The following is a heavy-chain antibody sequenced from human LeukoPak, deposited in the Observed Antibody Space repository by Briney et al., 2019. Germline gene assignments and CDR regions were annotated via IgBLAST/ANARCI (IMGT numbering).Heavy chain of an antibody. CDR3: ARGITTVVTLNWFDP. D-gene: IGHD4-23*01. V-gene: IGHV4-34*01. CDR2: INHSGST. J-gene: IGHJ5*02. Sequence: PSETLSLTCAVYGGSFSGYYWSWLRQPPGKGLEWIGEINHSGSTNYNPSLKSRVTISVDTSMNQFSLKLSSVTAADTAVYYCARGITTVVTLNWFDPWGQGTLVTVSS. CDR1: GGSFSGYY.